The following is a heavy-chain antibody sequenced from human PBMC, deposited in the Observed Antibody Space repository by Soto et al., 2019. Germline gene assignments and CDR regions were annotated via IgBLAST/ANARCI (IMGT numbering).Heavy chain of an antibody. D-gene: IGHD3-3*01. V-gene: IGHV3-48*03. J-gene: IGHJ4*02. CDR2: ISTSGSPI. CDR1: GFTFSNYE. CDR3: ARESLRFLEWSFDY. Sequence: PGGSLRLSCAASGFTFSNYEMNWVRQAPGKGLEWLAYISTSGSPIYYADSVKGRFTISRDDAKNSLYLQMNNLRAEDPAVYYCARESLRFLEWSFDYWGQGTLVTVSS.